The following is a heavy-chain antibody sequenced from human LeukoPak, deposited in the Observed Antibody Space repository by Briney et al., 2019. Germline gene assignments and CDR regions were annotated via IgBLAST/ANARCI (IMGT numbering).Heavy chain of an antibody. Sequence: SETLSLTCTVSGGSISSYYWSWIRQPPGKGLEWIGYIYYSGSTYYNPSLKSRVTISVDTSKNQFSLKLSSVTAADTAVYYCAREVVSPVVPADIYNWFDPWGQGTLVTVTS. D-gene: IGHD2-2*01. V-gene: IGHV4-59*12. CDR1: GGSISSYY. J-gene: IGHJ5*02. CDR2: IYYSGST. CDR3: AREVVSPVVPADIYNWFDP.